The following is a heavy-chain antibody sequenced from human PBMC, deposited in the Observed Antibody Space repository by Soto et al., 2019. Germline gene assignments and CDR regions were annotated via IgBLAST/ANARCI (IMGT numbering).Heavy chain of an antibody. Sequence: QVHLVQSGAEVKKPGASVKVSCKGSGYTFTSYGITWVRQAPGQGLEWMEWISAHNDNTNYGQKRHGRVNVTRDTSTRTAYMELRSLRSDDTAVYYCARGRYGDYWGQGALVTVSS. CDR2: ISAHNDNT. D-gene: IGHD1-1*01. V-gene: IGHV1-18*01. CDR3: ARGRYGDY. J-gene: IGHJ4*02. CDR1: GYTFTSYG.